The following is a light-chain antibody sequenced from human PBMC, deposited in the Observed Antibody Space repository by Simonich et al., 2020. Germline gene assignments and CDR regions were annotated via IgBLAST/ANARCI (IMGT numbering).Light chain of an antibody. Sequence: EIVFTQSPAPLSLSPGERATLSCRASQSVSSYLAWYQQKPGQAPRPLIYDASNRAPGIPARCSGSGSGTDFTLTISSLEPEDFAVYYCQQRSNWPPWTFGQGTKVEIK. CDR3: QQRSNWPPWT. CDR2: DAS. V-gene: IGKV3-11*01. J-gene: IGKJ1*01. CDR1: QSVSSY.